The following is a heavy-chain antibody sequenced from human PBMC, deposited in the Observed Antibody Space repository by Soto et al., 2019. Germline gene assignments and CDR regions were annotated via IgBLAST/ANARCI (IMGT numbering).Heavy chain of an antibody. D-gene: IGHD3-10*01. CDR1: GGSISSYY. CDR2: IYYSGST. Sequence: SETLSLTCTVSGGSISSYYWSWIRQPPGKGLEWIGYIYYSGSTNYNPSLKSRVTISVDTSKNQFSLKLSSVTAADTAVYYCARLNYYGSGRYWGQGTLVTVSS. J-gene: IGHJ4*02. V-gene: IGHV4-59*08. CDR3: ARLNYYGSGRY.